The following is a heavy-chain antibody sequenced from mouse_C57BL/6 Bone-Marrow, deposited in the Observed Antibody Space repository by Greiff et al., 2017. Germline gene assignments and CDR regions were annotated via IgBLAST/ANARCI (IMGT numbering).Heavy chain of an antibody. J-gene: IGHJ1*03. CDR2: INYDGSST. Sequence: EVQLVESEGGLVQPGSSMKLSCTASGFTFSDYYMAWVRQVPEKGLEWVANINYDGSSTYYLDSLKSRFIISRDNAKNILYLQMSSLKSEDTATYYCARDRGYYSNYDWYFDVWGTGTTVTVSS. V-gene: IGHV5-16*01. CDR1: GFTFSDYY. D-gene: IGHD2-5*01. CDR3: ARDRGYYSNYDWYFDV.